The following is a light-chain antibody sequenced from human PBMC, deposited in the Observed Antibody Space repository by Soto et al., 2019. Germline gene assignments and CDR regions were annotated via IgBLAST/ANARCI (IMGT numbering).Light chain of an antibody. CDR3: QQLAGFPIT. J-gene: IGKJ5*01. CDR2: TAS. CDR1: QSISSY. V-gene: IGKV1-39*01. Sequence: DIHMTHSPSSLSSSVVYICTITCLVSQSISSYLNWYQQKPGKAPNLLIYTASTLQTGVPSRFSGSAFGTEFTLTISSLQPEDFATYYCQQLAGFPITFGQGTRLEIK.